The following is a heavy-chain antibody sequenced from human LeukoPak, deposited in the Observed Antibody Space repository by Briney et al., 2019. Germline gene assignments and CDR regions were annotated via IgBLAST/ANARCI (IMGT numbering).Heavy chain of an antibody. CDR3: ARVDGAIYYGSGCYHY. CDR1: GYTFTSYY. J-gene: IGHJ4*02. CDR2: INPSGGST. V-gene: IGHV1-46*01. Sequence: ASVKVSCTASGYTFTSYYMHWVRQAPGQGLEWMGIINPSGGSTSYAQKFQGRVTMTRDTSTSTVYMELSSLRSEDTAVYYCARVDGAIYYGSGCYHYWGQGTLVTVSS. D-gene: IGHD3-10*01.